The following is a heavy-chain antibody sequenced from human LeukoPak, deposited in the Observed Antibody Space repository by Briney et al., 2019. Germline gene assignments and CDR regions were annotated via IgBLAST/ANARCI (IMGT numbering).Heavy chain of an antibody. Sequence: SETLSLTCTVSGGSISSYYWSWIRQPPGKGLEWIGYTYYSGSTNYNPSLKSRVTISVDTSKNQFSLKLSSVAAADTAVYYCARVRRSYYYGSGSYSPWGQGTLVTVSS. CDR1: GGSISSYY. CDR3: ARVRRSYYYGSGSYSP. CDR2: TYYSGST. J-gene: IGHJ5*02. V-gene: IGHV4-59*01. D-gene: IGHD3-10*01.